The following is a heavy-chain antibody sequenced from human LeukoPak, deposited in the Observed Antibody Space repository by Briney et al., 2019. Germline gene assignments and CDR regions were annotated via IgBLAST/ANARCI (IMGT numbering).Heavy chain of an antibody. Sequence: LPGGSLRLSCAASGFTFSSYWMHWVRQAPGKGLVWVSRISSDGSSTTYADSVKGRFTISRDNAKNTLYLQMNSLRAEDTAVYYCARVRWGGLYYFDYWGQGTLVTVSS. CDR1: GFTFSSYW. J-gene: IGHJ4*02. D-gene: IGHD3-16*01. V-gene: IGHV3-74*01. CDR3: ARVRWGGLYYFDY. CDR2: ISSDGSST.